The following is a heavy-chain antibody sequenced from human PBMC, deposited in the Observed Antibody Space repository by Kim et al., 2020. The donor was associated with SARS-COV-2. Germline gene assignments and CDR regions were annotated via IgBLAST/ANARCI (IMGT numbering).Heavy chain of an antibody. D-gene: IGHD6-13*01. J-gene: IGHJ4*02. V-gene: IGHV4-39*01. Sequence: SETLSLTCTVSGGSISSSSYYWGWIRQPPGKGLEWIGSIYYSGSTYYNPSLKSRVTISVDTSKNQFSLKLSSVTAADTAVYYCAAWPAAGTDYWGQGTLVTVSS. CDR2: IYYSGST. CDR1: GGSISSSSYY. CDR3: AAWPAAGTDY.